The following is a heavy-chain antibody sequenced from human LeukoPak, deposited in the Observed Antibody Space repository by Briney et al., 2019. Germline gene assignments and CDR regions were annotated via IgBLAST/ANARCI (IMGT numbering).Heavy chain of an antibody. CDR1: GFTFSIYS. V-gene: IGHV3-21*01. CDR2: ISSSSYI. J-gene: IGHJ4*02. D-gene: IGHD6-13*01. Sequence: GGSLRLSCAASGFTFSIYSMNWVRQAPGKGLEWVSSISSSSYIYYADSVKGRFTISRDNAKNSLYLQMNSLRAEDTAVYYRARDRESSSWFDYWGQGTLVTVSS. CDR3: ARDRESSSWFDY.